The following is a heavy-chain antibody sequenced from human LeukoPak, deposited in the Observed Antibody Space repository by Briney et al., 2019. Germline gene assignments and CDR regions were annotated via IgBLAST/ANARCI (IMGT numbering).Heavy chain of an antibody. CDR2: ISYDGSNK. D-gene: IGHD3-10*01. CDR1: GFTFDDYG. Sequence: GRSLRLSCAASGFTFDDYGMHWVRQAPGKGLEWVAVISYDGSNKFYADSVKGRFTISRDNSKNTLYLQMNSLRAEDTALYYCAKDYYGSGGQGTLVTVSS. CDR3: AKDYYGS. J-gene: IGHJ4*02. V-gene: IGHV3-30*18.